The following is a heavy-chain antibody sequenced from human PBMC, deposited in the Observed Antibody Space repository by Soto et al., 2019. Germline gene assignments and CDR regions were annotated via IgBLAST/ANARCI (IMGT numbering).Heavy chain of an antibody. V-gene: IGHV4-30-2*01. CDR1: GGSISSGGYS. CDR2: IYHSGST. CDR3: ARRRGFPYSYGMDV. Sequence: QLQLQESGSGLVKPSQTLSLTCAVSGGSISSGGYSWSWIRQPPGKGLEWIGYIYHSGSTYYNPSLKSRVTISVDRSKNQFSLQLSSVTAADTAVYYCARRRGFPYSYGMDVWGQGTTVTVSS. J-gene: IGHJ6*02. D-gene: IGHD5-12*01.